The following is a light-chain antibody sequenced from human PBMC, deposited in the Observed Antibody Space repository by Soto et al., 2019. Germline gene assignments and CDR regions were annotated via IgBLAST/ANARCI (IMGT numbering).Light chain of an antibody. V-gene: IGKV3-20*01. CDR1: QTVSSSY. J-gene: IGKJ2*01. Sequence: EIVLTQSPGTLSLSPGERATLSYRASQTVSSSYLAWYQQKPGQAPRLLIYGASSRATGIPDRFSGSGSGRDFTLTISRLEPEDFAVYYCQQFGSSPYTFGQGTKLEIK. CDR2: GAS. CDR3: QQFGSSPYT.